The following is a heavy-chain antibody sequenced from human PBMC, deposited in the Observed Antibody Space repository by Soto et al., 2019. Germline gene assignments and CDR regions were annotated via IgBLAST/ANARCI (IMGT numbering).Heavy chain of an antibody. CDR2: ISGSGGST. D-gene: IGHD3-3*01. CDR1: GFTFSSYA. V-gene: IGHV3-23*01. CDR3: AKSGWGHQGWSGYSLRDV. Sequence: GGSLRLSCAASGFTFSSYAMSWVRQAPGKGLEWVSAISGSGGSTYYADSVKGRFTISRDNSKNTLYLQMNSLRAEDTAVYYCAKSGWGHQGWSGYSLRDVWGKGTTVTVSS. J-gene: IGHJ6*04.